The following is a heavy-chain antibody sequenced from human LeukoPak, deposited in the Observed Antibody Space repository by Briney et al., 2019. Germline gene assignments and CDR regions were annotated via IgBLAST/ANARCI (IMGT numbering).Heavy chain of an antibody. J-gene: IGHJ6*03. V-gene: IGHV3-21*01. CDR1: GFTFSSYA. D-gene: IGHD7-27*01. CDR3: ARDSRTGKRPYYYYYYMDV. CDR2: ISYTGTYI. Sequence: GGSLRLSCAASGFTFSSYAMHWVRQAPGKGLEWVSSISYTGTYIYYADSVKGRFTISRDNAQNSLYLQMNSLRAEDTAVYYCARDSRTGKRPYYYYYYMDVWGKGTTVTVSS.